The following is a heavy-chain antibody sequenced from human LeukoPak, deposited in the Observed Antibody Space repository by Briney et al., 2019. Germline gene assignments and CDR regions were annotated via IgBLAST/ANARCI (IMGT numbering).Heavy chain of an antibody. CDR1: GFTFRSYW. CDR2: VKFDGSYT. D-gene: IGHD5-24*01. Sequence: GVSLRLSCAAAGFTFRSYWMHWVRQAPGKGLVWVSRVKFDGSYTNYVDSVKGRFTISRDNAKNTLYLQMNSLRLEDTGIYYCVRDGDAYNFDYWGQGTLVTVSS. J-gene: IGHJ4*02. V-gene: IGHV3-74*01. CDR3: VRDGDAYNFDY.